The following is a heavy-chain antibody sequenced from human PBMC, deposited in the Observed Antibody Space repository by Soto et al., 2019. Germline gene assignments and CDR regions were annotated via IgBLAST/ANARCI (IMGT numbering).Heavy chain of an antibody. D-gene: IGHD3-22*01. J-gene: IGHJ4*02. V-gene: IGHV3-15*07. CDR2: IKSKTDGGTT. CDR1: GFTFSNAW. CDR3: TTDPLYYDSSGYYRDFDY. Sequence: TGGSLRLSCAASGFTFSNAWMNWVRQAPGKGLEWVGRIKSKTDGGTTDYAAPVKGRFTISRDDSKNTLYLQMNSLKTEDTAVYYCTTDPLYYDSSGYYRDFDYWGQAPRVTVPS.